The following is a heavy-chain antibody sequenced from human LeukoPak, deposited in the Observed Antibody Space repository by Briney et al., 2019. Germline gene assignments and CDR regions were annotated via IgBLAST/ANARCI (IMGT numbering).Heavy chain of an antibody. Sequence: SETLSLTCTVSGGSISSGGYYWSWIRQHPGKGLEWIGYIYYSGSTYYNPSLKSRANISVDTSKNQFSLKLGSVTAADTAVYYCARTAAAGIHFHYWGQGPVVSVFS. CDR1: GGSISSGGYY. CDR3: ARTAAAGIHFHY. CDR2: IYYSGST. J-gene: IGHJ4*02. V-gene: IGHV4-31*03. D-gene: IGHD6-13*01.